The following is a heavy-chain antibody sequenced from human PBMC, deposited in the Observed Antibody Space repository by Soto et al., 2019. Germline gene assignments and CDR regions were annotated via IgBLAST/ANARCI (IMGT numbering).Heavy chain of an antibody. Sequence: EVRLVQSGGGLVQPGGSLRLSCAASLFIVSDNYMSWVRQAPGKGLEWVSLIYSGGGTDYAESVKGRFTMSRDNSKNTLYLQMNSLNAEDTGIYYCATRMTTAPYWGQGTVVTVSS. CDR3: ATRMTTAPY. CDR2: IYSGGGT. J-gene: IGHJ4*02. V-gene: IGHV3-66*01. D-gene: IGHD4-17*01. CDR1: LFIVSDNY.